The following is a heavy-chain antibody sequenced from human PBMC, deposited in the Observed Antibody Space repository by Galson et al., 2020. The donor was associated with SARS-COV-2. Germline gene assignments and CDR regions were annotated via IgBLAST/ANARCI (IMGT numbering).Heavy chain of an antibody. J-gene: IGHJ4*02. V-gene: IGHV1-24*01. D-gene: IGHD1-26*01. CDR2: FDPEDGET. Sequence: ASVKVSCKVSGYTLTELSMHWVRQAPGKGLEWMGGFDPEDGETIYAQKFQGRVTMTEDTSTDTAYMELSSLRSEDTAVYYCATGGSFSVGATTKGYFDYWGQGTLVTVSS. CDR1: GYTLTELS. CDR3: ATGGSFSVGATTKGYFDY.